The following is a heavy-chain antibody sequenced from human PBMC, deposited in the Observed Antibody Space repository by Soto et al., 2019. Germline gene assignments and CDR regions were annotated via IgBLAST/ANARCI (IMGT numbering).Heavy chain of an antibody. CDR2: INHSGST. D-gene: IGHD6-6*01. J-gene: IGHJ6*02. CDR1: GGAFIGYY. CDR3: ARGAIAARRTPMDV. V-gene: IGHV4-34*01. Sequence: SETLSLTCAVYGGAFIGYYCIFIRHPPGKGLEWIGEINHSGSTNYNPSLKSRVTISVDTSKNQFSLKLSSVTAADTAVYYCARGAIAARRTPMDVWGQGTTVTVSS.